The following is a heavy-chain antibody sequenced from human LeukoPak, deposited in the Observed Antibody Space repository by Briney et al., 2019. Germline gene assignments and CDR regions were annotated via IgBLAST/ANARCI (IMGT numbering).Heavy chain of an antibody. CDR1: GGSFSGYY. Sequence: TSETLSLTCAVCGGSFSGYYWSWIRQPPGKGLEWIGEINHSGSTNYNPSRKSRVTISVDTSKNQFSLKLSSVTAADTAVYYCARVVRSFCGGDCYPYYYYYYMDVWGKGTTVTISS. D-gene: IGHD2-21*02. CDR2: INHSGST. J-gene: IGHJ6*03. V-gene: IGHV4-34*01. CDR3: ARVVRSFCGGDCYPYYYYYYMDV.